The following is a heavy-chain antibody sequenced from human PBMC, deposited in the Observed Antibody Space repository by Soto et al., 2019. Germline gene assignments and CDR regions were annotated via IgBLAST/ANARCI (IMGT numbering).Heavy chain of an antibody. J-gene: IGHJ4*02. CDR1: GYTFTSYG. CDR3: ARESPPPRE. CDR2: ISADNGNT. Sequence: QVQLVQSGAEVKKPGASVKVSCKASGYTFTSYGISWVRQAPGQGLEWMGRISADNGNTNYAQKHQGRVTKSTATATSTAYMEMMSLSSDDTAVYSCARESPPPREWRQGTLVTVSS. V-gene: IGHV1-18*01.